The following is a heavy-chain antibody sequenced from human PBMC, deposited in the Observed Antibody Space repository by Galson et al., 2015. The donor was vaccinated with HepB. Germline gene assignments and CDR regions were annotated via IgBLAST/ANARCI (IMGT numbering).Heavy chain of an antibody. D-gene: IGHD7-27*01. Sequence: SLRLSCAASDFTFTTYTMNWVRQAPGQGLEWVSSISGNSDYIYYADSVKGRFTISRDNAKNSLYLQMSSLRAEDTAVYYCASESWGSFEFWGQGTLVTVPS. J-gene: IGHJ4*02. V-gene: IGHV3-21*01. CDR3: ASESWGSFEF. CDR2: ISGNSDYI. CDR1: DFTFTTYT.